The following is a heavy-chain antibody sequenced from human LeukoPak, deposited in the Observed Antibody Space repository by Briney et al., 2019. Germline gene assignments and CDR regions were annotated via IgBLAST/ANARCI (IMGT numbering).Heavy chain of an antibody. CDR2: INVGGATA. CDR3: CFGVLSSVFFDY. J-gene: IGHJ4*02. CDR1: GFTFSDYA. D-gene: IGHD3-3*01. V-gene: IGHV3-23*01. Sequence: GGSLRLSCSASGFTFSDYALNWVRQAPGKGLVWVSTINVGGATAYYADSVKGRFTTSRDTSKNTLYLYMNSLRAEDTALYYCCFGVLSSVFFDYWGRGTPVTVSS.